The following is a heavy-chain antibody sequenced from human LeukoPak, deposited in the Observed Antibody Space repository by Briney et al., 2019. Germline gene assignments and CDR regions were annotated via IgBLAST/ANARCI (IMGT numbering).Heavy chain of an antibody. CDR2: ISSSGSTI. V-gene: IGHV3-48*03. CDR1: GFTFSSYE. J-gene: IGHJ4*02. Sequence: GGSLRLSCAASGFTFSSYEMNWVRQAPGKGLEWVSYISSSGSTIYYADSVEGRFTISRDNSKNTLYLQMNSLRAEDTAVYYCARDFDLAAAGYWGQGTLVTVSS. D-gene: IGHD6-13*01. CDR3: ARDFDLAAAGY.